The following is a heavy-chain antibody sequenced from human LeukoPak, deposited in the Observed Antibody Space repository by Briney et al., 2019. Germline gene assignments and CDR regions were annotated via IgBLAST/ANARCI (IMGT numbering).Heavy chain of an antibody. V-gene: IGHV1-8*01. Sequence: GASVKVSCKASGYTFTSYDINWVRQATGQGLEWMGWKNPNSGNTGYAQKFQGRVTMTRNTSISTAYMELSSLRSEDTAVYYCARAFSLSSAYFDYWGQGTLVTVSS. J-gene: IGHJ4*02. D-gene: IGHD2/OR15-2a*01. CDR2: KNPNSGNT. CDR3: ARAFSLSSAYFDY. CDR1: GYTFTSYD.